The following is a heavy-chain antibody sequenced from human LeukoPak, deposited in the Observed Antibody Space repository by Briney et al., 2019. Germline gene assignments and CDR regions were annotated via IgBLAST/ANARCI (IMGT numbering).Heavy chain of an antibody. CDR1: GLNFSSYW. V-gene: IGHV3-74*01. Sequence: GGSLRLSCAVSGLNFSSYWMHWVRQAPGKGLVWVSRISTDGSRTTYADSVRGRFTISRDNPKNTLYLQIDSLRAEDTAVYYCARPSSGWYGSWGQGTLVTVSS. CDR3: ARPSSGWYGS. J-gene: IGHJ4*02. D-gene: IGHD6-19*01. CDR2: ISTDGSRT.